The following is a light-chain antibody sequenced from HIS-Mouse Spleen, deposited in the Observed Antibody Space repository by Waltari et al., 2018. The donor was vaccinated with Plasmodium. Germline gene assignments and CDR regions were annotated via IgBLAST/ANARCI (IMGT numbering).Light chain of an antibody. CDR2: AGS. CDR1: QGISSY. V-gene: IGKV1-8*01. J-gene: IGKJ4*01. CDR3: QQYYSYLLT. Sequence: AIRMTQSPSSFSASTGDRVTITCRASQGISSYLAWYQQKPGKAPKLLIYAGSTMQSGVPSRVSGSGSGTDFTLTNSCLQSEDFATYYCQQYYSYLLTFGGGTKVEIK.